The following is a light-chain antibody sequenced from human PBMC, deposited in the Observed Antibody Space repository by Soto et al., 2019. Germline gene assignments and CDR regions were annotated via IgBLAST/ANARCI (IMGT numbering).Light chain of an antibody. CDR3: QEYNSDDLYT. CDR2: KAS. J-gene: IGKJ2*01. CDR1: QSISSW. V-gene: IGKV1-5*03. Sequence: DIQMTQSPSTLSASVGDRVTITCRASQSISSWLAWYQQKPGKAPKLLIYKASTLEGGVPSRFSGSGSGTEFTLTISSLQPDDFATYYCQEYNSDDLYTFGQGTKVEVK.